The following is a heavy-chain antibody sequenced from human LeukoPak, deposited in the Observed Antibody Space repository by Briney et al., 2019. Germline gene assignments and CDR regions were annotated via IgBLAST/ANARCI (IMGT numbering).Heavy chain of an antibody. J-gene: IGHJ4*02. CDR3: ARTHGYYDSSGLDY. V-gene: IGHV1-69*05. CDR1: GGTFSSYA. CDR2: IIPIFGTA. D-gene: IGHD3-22*01. Sequence: ASVKVSCKASGGTFSSYAISWVRQAPGQGLEWMGGIIPIFGTANYAQKFQGRVTITTDESTSTAYMELSSLRSEDTAVYYCARTHGYYDSSGLDYWGQGTLVTVSS.